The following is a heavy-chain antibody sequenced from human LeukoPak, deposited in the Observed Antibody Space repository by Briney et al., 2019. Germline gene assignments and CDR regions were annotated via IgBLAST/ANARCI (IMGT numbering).Heavy chain of an antibody. V-gene: IGHV3-23*01. CDR2: ISGSGGST. D-gene: IGHD3-3*01. CDR1: GFTFSSYA. CDR3: AKEYDFWSGGAGAAFDI. J-gene: IGHJ3*02. Sequence: GGSLRLSCAASGFTFSSYAMSWVRQAPGKGLEWVSAISGSGGSTYYADSVKGRFTISRDNSKNTLYLQMNSLRAEDTAVYYCAKEYDFWSGGAGAAFDIWGQGTMVTVSS.